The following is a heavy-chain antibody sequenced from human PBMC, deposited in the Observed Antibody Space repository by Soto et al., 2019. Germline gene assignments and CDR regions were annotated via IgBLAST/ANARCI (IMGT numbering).Heavy chain of an antibody. Sequence: EVQLVESGGGLVQPGGSLRLSCAASGFTFSSYSMNWVRQAPGKGLEWVSYISSSSSTIYYAASVKGRFTISRDNAKDSLYLQMNSLRDEDTAVYYCARDLRFLEWLFYSAPPDYYYYGMDVWGQGTTVTVSS. CDR3: ARDLRFLEWLFYSAPPDYYYYGMDV. CDR1: GFTFSSYS. V-gene: IGHV3-48*02. J-gene: IGHJ6*02. CDR2: ISSSSSTI. D-gene: IGHD3-3*01.